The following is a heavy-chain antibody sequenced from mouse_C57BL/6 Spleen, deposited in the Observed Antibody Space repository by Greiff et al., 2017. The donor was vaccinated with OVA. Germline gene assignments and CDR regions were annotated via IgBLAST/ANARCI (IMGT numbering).Heavy chain of an antibody. D-gene: IGHD1-1*01. V-gene: IGHV1-61*01. Sequence: VQLQQPGAELVRPGSSVKLSCKASGYTFTSYWMDWVKQRPGQGLEWIGNIYPSDSETHYNQKFKDKATLTVDKSSSTAYMQLSSLTSEDSAVYYCASRGPITTEYFDVWGTGTTVTVSS. CDR2: IYPSDSET. CDR3: ASRGPITTEYFDV. CDR1: GYTFTSYW. J-gene: IGHJ1*03.